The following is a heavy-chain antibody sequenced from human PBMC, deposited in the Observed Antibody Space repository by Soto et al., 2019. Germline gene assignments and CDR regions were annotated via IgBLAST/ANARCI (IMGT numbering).Heavy chain of an antibody. CDR1: GYSLSGGDSY. J-gene: IGHJ4*02. Sequence: SETLSLTCTVSGYSLSGGDSYWSWIRQPPGKGLEWIGDIYYTGFTFYNPSLKRRLTISLDSSKNQFSLRLNSVTAADTAVYFCARAYRINGWSDYFFDYWGQGTLVTVSS. CDR2: IYYTGFT. D-gene: IGHD6-19*01. V-gene: IGHV4-30-4*08. CDR3: ARAYRINGWSDYFFDY.